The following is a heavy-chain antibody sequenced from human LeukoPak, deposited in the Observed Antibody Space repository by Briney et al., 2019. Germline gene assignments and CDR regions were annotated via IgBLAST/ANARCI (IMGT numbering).Heavy chain of an antibody. CDR3: ARDISAGLLLSNWFDP. CDR1: GYTFTCYY. CDR2: INPNSGGT. D-gene: IGHD3-22*01. J-gene: IGHJ5*02. V-gene: IGHV1-2*02. Sequence: ASVKVSCKASGYTFTCYYMHWVRQAPAQGLEWMGWINPNSGGTNYAQKFQGRVTMTRDTYISTDYMELSRLRSDDTAVYYCARDISAGLLLSNWFDPWGQGTLVTVSS.